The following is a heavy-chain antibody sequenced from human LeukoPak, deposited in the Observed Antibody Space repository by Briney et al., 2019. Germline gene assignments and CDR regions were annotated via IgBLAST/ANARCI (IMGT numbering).Heavy chain of an antibody. CDR3: VRTPPNWGFDY. Sequence: GASVKVSCKASGYTFTTHDINRVRQATGQGLEWLGWMSPNSGDTGYAQKFQGRVTMTRDSSISTAYMELSSLRSEDTAIYYCVRTPPNWGFDYWGQGTLVTVSS. CDR1: GYTFTTHD. CDR2: MSPNSGDT. J-gene: IGHJ4*02. V-gene: IGHV1-8*01. D-gene: IGHD7-27*01.